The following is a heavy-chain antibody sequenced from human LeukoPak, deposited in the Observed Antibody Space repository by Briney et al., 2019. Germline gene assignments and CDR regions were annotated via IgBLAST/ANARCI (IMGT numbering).Heavy chain of an antibody. D-gene: IGHD4-23*01. J-gene: IGHJ4*02. CDR2: ISTRDNTI. CDR3: ARGARWAYYFDY. CDR1: GFTFSDYY. Sequence: GGSLRLSCTASGFTFSDYYMSWVRQTPGKGLEWLSYISTRDNTIQYADSVKGRSTISSDNANNSVFLQMNNLRAEDSAIYYCARGARWAYYFDYWGQGSLVTVSS. V-gene: IGHV3-11*01.